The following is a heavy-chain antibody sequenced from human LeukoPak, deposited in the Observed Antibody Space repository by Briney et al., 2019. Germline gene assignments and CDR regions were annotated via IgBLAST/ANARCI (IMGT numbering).Heavy chain of an antibody. D-gene: IGHD3-9*01. CDR2: IYTSGST. Sequence: PSETLSLTCTVSGGSISSGSYYWSWIRQPAGKGLEWIGRIYTSGSTNYNPSLKSRVTISVDTSKNQFSLKLSSVTAADTAVYYCARGSINRYFKDCFDPWGQGTLVTVSS. CDR1: GGSISSGSYY. V-gene: IGHV4-61*02. CDR3: ARGSINRYFKDCFDP. J-gene: IGHJ5*02.